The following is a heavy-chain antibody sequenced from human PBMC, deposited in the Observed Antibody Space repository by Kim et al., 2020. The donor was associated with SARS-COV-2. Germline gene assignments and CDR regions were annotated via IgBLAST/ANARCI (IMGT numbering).Heavy chain of an antibody. D-gene: IGHD3-3*01. CDR3: ARIRRYTIFGVVIEKTYGMDV. CDR2: ISSSSSTI. CDR1: GFTFSSYS. Sequence: GGSLRLSCAASGFTFSSYSMNWVRQAPGKGLEWVSYISSSSSTIYYADSVKGRFTISRDNAKNSLYLQMNSLRDEDTAVYYCARIRRYTIFGVVIEKTYGMDVWGQGTTVTVSS. J-gene: IGHJ6*02. V-gene: IGHV3-48*02.